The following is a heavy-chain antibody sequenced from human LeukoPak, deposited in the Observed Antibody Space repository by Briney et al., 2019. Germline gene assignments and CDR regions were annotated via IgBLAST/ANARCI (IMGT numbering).Heavy chain of an antibody. CDR1: GFTFSAYA. J-gene: IGHJ4*02. Sequence: AGGSLRLSCAGSGFTFSAYAMHWVRQAPGKGLEWVALTSYDGSNKYYADSVKGRFTISRDNSKNTLYLQMDSLRAEDTAAYYCARDYLRASDHQLGYWGQGTLVTVSS. CDR2: TSYDGSNK. V-gene: IGHV3-30-3*01. D-gene: IGHD3-10*01. CDR3: ARDYLRASDHQLGY.